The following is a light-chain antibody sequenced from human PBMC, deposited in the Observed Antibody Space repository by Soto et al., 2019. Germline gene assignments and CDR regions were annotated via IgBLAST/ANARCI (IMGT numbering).Light chain of an antibody. CDR2: GAS. V-gene: IGKV3-20*01. J-gene: IGKJ1*01. Sequence: EIVLPQSPGTLSLSPWERATLSCRASQRVSSSYLAWYQQKPGQAPRLLIYGASSRATGIPDRFSGSGSGTDFTLTISRLELEDFAVYYCQQYGISPPWTFGHGTKVEI. CDR1: QRVSSSY. CDR3: QQYGISPPWT.